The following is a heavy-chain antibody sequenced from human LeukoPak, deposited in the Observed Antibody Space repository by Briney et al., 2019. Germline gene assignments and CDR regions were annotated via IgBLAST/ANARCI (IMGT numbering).Heavy chain of an antibody. D-gene: IGHD6-13*01. V-gene: IGHV3-53*01. Sequence: GGSLRLSCAASGFTVSSNYMSWVRQAPGKGLQWVSVIYSGGSTHYADSVMGRFTISRDNSKNTLYLQMNNLRAEDTAVYYCARGGSSLNFDYWGQGTLVTVSS. J-gene: IGHJ4*02. CDR3: ARGGSSLNFDY. CDR2: IYSGGST. CDR1: GFTVSSNY.